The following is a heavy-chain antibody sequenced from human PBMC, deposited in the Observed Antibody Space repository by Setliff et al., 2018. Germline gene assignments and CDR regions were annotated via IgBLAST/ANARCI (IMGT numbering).Heavy chain of an antibody. CDR3: TRDQDYYGMDV. Sequence: GGSLRLSCAGSGFTFNTYWMTWVRQAPGKGLEWVASITHDGSKTYILDSVKGRFTISRDNTKNSLYLQMNSLRVEDTAVYHCTRDQDYYGMDVWGQGTTVTVSS. J-gene: IGHJ6*02. V-gene: IGHV3-7*01. CDR1: GFTFNTYW. CDR2: ITHDGSKT.